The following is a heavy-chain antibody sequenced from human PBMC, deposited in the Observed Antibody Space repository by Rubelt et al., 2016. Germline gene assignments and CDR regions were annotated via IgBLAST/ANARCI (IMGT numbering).Heavy chain of an antibody. CDR2: IYSGGCT. CDR1: GFTVSSNY. J-gene: IGHJ4*02. V-gene: IGHV3-66*01. Sequence: EVQLVESGGGLVQPGGSLRLSCAVSGFTVSSNYMSWVRQAPGKGLEGVSVIYSGGCTYYADSVKGSITISRDIYKNMVFLQMNSLGAGDTAVYYCATVGFYSNYLDHWGQGTLVTVSS. CDR3: ATVGFYSNYLDH. D-gene: IGHD4-11*01.